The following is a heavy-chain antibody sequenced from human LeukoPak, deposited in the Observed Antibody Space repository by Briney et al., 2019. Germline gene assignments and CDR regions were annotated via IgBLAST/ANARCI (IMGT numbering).Heavy chain of an antibody. J-gene: IGHJ5*02. CDR3: ARNYYDILTGYYRGDWFDP. CDR1: GYTFTGYY. V-gene: IGHV1-2*02. CDR2: INPNSGGT. Sequence: ASVKVSCKASGYTFTGYYMHWVRQAPGQGLEWMGWINPNSGGTNYAQKFQGRVTMTRATSISTAYMELSRLRSDDTAVYYCARNYYDILTGYYRGDWFDPWGQGTLVTVSS. D-gene: IGHD3-9*01.